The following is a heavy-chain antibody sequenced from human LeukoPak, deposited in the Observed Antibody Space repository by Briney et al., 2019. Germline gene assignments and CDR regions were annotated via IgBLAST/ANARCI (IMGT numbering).Heavy chain of an antibody. Sequence: GGSLRLSCAASGFTFSSYAMSWVRQAPGKGLEWVSAISGSGGSTYYADSVKGRFTISRDNSKNTLYLQMNSLRAEDTAVYYCARSGSGSYYPSYFDSWGQGTLVTVSS. CDR2: ISGSGGST. D-gene: IGHD3-10*01. CDR1: GFTFSSYA. J-gene: IGHJ4*02. CDR3: ARSGSGSYYPSYFDS. V-gene: IGHV3-23*01.